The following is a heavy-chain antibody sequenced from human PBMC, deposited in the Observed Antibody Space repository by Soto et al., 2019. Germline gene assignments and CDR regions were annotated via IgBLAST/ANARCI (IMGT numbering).Heavy chain of an antibody. CDR1: GYSISSTYW. D-gene: IGHD1-1*01. J-gene: IGHJ4*02. Sequence: QVQLQESGPGLVKPSGTRSLTGDVSGYSISSTYWWSWVRQSPLEGLEWIGEIYQTTGRANYNPSLRSRVTISADSSKNQFSLNLRSVTAADTAVYYCARHVGVTGTRGFDNWGQGIPVSVSS. V-gene: IGHV4-4*02. CDR3: ARHVGVTGTRGFDN. CDR2: IYQTTGRA.